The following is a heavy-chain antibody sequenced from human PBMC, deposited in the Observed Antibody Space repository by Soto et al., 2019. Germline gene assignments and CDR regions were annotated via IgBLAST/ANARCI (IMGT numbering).Heavy chain of an antibody. CDR2: ISWSGGYI. CDR3: TRDIFRTITTIDY. J-gene: IGHJ4*02. V-gene: IGHV3-9*01. CDR1: GFDFHDHA. D-gene: IGHD2-21*01. Sequence: EVQLVESGGGLGQPGRSLRLSCAASGFDFHDHAMNWVRQAPGKGLEWVAGISWSGGYIGYADSVKGRFTISRDNAKNSLYLQMSSLRPEDTALYYCTRDIFRTITTIDYWGQGTLVTVSS.